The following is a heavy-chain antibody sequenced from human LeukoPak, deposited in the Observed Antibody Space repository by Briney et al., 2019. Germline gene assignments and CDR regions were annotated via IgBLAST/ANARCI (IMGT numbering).Heavy chain of an antibody. V-gene: IGHV1-18*01. Sequence: ASVKVSCKASGYTFTTYGISWVRQAPGQGLEWMGWMSAYTGNTSYAQKVQGRVTMTTDTSTSTAYMELRSLRSDDTAVYYCARDCGNCGGAPDDTFDIWGQGTMVTVSS. D-gene: IGHD2-21*01. J-gene: IGHJ3*02. CDR3: ARDCGNCGGAPDDTFDI. CDR1: GYTFTTYG. CDR2: MSAYTGNT.